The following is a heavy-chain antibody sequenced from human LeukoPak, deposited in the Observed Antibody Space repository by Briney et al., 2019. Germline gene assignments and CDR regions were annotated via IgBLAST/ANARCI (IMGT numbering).Heavy chain of an antibody. J-gene: IGHJ6*03. CDR1: GFTFSSYG. V-gene: IGHV3-33*01. Sequence: PGTSLRLSCAASGFTFSSYGFHWVRQPPGKGLEWVAIIWHDGSKKFYADSVKGRFAISRDSSKSTVFLQMNTLRAEDTALYHCARAYMTPYMDVWGQGTTVTVSS. CDR3: ARAYMTPYMDV. D-gene: IGHD1-14*01. CDR2: IWHDGSKK.